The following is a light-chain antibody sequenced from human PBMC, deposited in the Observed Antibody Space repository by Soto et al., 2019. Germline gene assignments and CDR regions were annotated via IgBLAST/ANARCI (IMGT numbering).Light chain of an antibody. V-gene: IGLV1-40*01. J-gene: IGLJ3*02. CDR1: SSNIGAGYD. CDR3: QSNDSSLSGSV. CDR2: RNS. Sequence: QSVLTQPPSVSGAPGQRVTISCTGSSSNIGAGYDVHWYQQLPGTAPKLLIYRNSNRPSGVPDRFSGSKSGTSASLAITGLQAEDEADYYCQSNDSSLSGSVFGGGTKVTVL.